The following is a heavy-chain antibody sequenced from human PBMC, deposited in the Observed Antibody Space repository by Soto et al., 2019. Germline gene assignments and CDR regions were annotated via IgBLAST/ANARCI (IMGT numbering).Heavy chain of an antibody. Sequence: ASVKVSCKASGYTFTSYAMHWVRQAPGQRLEWMGWINAGNGNTKYSQKFQGRVTITRDTSASTAYMELSSLRSEDTAVYYCAREGLYCSSTSCPEGYYYYMDVWGKGTTVTVSS. CDR2: INAGNGNT. CDR3: AREGLYCSSTSCPEGYYYYMDV. V-gene: IGHV1-3*01. J-gene: IGHJ6*03. D-gene: IGHD2-2*01. CDR1: GYTFTSYA.